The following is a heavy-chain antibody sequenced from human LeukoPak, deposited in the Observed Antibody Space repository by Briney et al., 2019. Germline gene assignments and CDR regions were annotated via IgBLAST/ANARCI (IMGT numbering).Heavy chain of an antibody. CDR2: ITGSGAFT. J-gene: IGHJ4*02. CDR1: GFTFIKYS. Sequence: GGSLRLSCAASGFTFIKYSMTWVRQAPGKGLEWVSAITGSGAFTDYADSVKGRFTISRDNSKNTLYLQMNSLRAEDTAVYYCARKAGYYYGSGDYWGQGTLVTVSS. CDR3: ARKAGYYYGSGDY. V-gene: IGHV3-23*01. D-gene: IGHD3-10*01.